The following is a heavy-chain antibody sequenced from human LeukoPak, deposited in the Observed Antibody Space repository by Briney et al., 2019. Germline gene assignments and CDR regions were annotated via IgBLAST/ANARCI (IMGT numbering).Heavy chain of an antibody. CDR3: ARDVSSTSSWWFGP. D-gene: IGHD2-2*01. Sequence: GASVKVSCKASGYTFTSYGISWVRQAPGQGLEWMGWIIAYNGNTNYAQKLQGRVTMTTDTSTSTAYMELRSLRSDDTAVYYCARDVSSTSSWWFGPWGQGTLVIVSS. CDR1: GYTFTSYG. CDR2: IIAYNGNT. V-gene: IGHV1-18*01. J-gene: IGHJ5*02.